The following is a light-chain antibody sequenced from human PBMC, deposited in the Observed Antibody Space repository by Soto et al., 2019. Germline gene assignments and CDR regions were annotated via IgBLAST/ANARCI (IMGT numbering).Light chain of an antibody. CDR3: QQYGSTPVT. Sequence: EIVLTQSPGTLSLSPGESATLSCRASQSVSRSYVAWYQQKPGQAPRLLISAASSRATDIPDRFRGSGAGTDFTLTISGLEAEDVAVYSCQQYGSTPVTFGQGTRLEIK. V-gene: IGKV3-20*01. CDR2: AAS. J-gene: IGKJ5*01. CDR1: QSVSRSY.